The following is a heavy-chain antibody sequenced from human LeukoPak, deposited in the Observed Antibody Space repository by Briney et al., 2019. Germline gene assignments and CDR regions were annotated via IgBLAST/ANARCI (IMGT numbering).Heavy chain of an antibody. Sequence: PGGSLRLSCAASGFTFSNYGMHWVRQAPGKGLEWVAFTRSDGNDKYYADSVKGRFTISRDNSKNMLYLQMNSLRAEDTAVYYCAGDFDYWGQGTLVTVSS. J-gene: IGHJ4*02. CDR2: TRSDGNDK. V-gene: IGHV3-30*02. CDR1: GFTFSNYG. CDR3: AGDFDY.